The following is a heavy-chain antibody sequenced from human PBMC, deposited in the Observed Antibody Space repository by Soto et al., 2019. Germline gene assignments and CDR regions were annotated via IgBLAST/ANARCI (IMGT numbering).Heavy chain of an antibody. CDR3: ARSGCYGSGSRPYVFDS. Sequence: QVQLVQSGAEVKKPGASVKVSCQASGYTFSTYGISWVRQAPGQGLEWMGWISGHGVNSNYAQRLQGRVTVTTDTSTSTAYMELRNLISDDTAVYYCARSGCYGSGSRPYVFDSWGQGTLVTVSS. CDR2: ISGHGVNS. D-gene: IGHD3-10*01. J-gene: IGHJ4*02. V-gene: IGHV1-18*01. CDR1: GYTFSTYG.